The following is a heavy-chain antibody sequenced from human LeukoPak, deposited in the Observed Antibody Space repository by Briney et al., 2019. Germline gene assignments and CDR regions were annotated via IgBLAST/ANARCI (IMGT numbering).Heavy chain of an antibody. V-gene: IGHV5-51*01. CDR3: ARHTPNLYYFDY. J-gene: IGHJ4*02. CDR2: IYPGDSDT. D-gene: IGHD2-8*01. Sequence: GASLKISFKGSGYRFTSYWIGWVRQMPGKGLEWMGIIYPGDSDTRYSPSFQGQVTISADKSISTAYLQWSSLKASDTAMYYCARHTPNLYYFDYWGQGTLVTVSS. CDR1: GYRFTSYW.